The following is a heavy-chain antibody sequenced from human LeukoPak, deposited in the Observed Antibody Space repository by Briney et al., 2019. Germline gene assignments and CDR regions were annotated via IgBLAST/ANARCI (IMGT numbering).Heavy chain of an antibody. CDR2: IKSKTDGGTT. Sequence: PGGSLRLSCAASGFTFSNAWMSWVRQAPGKGLEWVGRIKSKTDGGTTDYAAPVKGRFTISRDDSKNTLYLQMNSLKTEDTAVCYCTTPYGDYDLGYWGQGTLVTVSS. V-gene: IGHV3-15*01. J-gene: IGHJ4*02. CDR3: TTPYGDYDLGY. D-gene: IGHD4-17*01. CDR1: GFTFSNAW.